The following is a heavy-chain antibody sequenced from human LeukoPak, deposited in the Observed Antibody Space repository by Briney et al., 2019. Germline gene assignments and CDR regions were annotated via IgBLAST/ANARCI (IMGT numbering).Heavy chain of an antibody. CDR3: ARSYSNHLFGMDV. CDR1: GFTVSSYY. J-gene: IGHJ6*02. D-gene: IGHD4-11*01. V-gene: IGHV3-66*01. CDR2: IYSGGST. Sequence: GGALRLSCAASGFTVSSYYMTWVRQAPGKGLEWVSVIYSGGSTYYADSVKGRVAISRDNSKNTVFLQMDSVRAADTALYYCARSYSNHLFGMDVWGQGTTVTVSS.